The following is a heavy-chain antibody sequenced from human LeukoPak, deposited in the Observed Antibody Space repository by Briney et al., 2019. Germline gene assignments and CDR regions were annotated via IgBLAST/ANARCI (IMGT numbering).Heavy chain of an antibody. CDR3: ARGNDILTAHYYYGMDV. Sequence: GGSLRLSRAASGFTFSSYGMHWVRQAPGKGLEWVAVIWYDGSNKYYADSVKGRFTISRDNSKNTLYLQMNSLRAEDTAVYYCARGNDILTAHYYYGMDVWGQGTTVTVSS. CDR2: IWYDGSNK. CDR1: GFTFSSYG. D-gene: IGHD3-9*01. V-gene: IGHV3-33*01. J-gene: IGHJ6*02.